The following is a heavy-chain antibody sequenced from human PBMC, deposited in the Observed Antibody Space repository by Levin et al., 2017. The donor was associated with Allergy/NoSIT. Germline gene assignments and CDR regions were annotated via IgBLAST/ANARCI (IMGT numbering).Heavy chain of an antibody. J-gene: IGHJ4*02. CDR2: VDPRDSST. V-gene: IGHV5-10-1*01. CDR3: ARHALGSSGWHYFDS. D-gene: IGHD6-19*01. CDR1: GYSFTDYW. Sequence: GGSLRLSCKASGYSFTDYWVTWVRQIPGKGLEWMGRVDPRDSSTSYSPSFQGHVTISSDKSINTAYLQWGSLQASESAMYYCARHALGSSGWHYFDSWGQGSLVTVSS.